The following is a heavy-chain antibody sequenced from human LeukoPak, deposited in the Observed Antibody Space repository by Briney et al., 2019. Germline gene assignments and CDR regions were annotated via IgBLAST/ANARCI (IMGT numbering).Heavy chain of an antibody. V-gene: IGHV6-1*01. J-gene: IGHJ4*02. CDR1: GDSVSINSDA. D-gene: IGHD6-19*01. CDR3: ARSPSPYSSGWYFDY. Sequence: SQTLSLTCAISGDSVSINSDAWHWIRQSPSRGLEWLGRTYQRSKWYNDYAVSVKSPITINPDISKNQFSLQLNSVTPEDTAVYYCARSPSPYSSGWYFDYWGQGTLVTVSS. CDR2: TYQRSKWYN.